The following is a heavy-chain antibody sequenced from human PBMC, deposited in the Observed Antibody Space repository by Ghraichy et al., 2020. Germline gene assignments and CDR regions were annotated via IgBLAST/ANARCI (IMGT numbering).Heavy chain of an antibody. CDR1: GFTFSSYA. D-gene: IGHD6-13*01. J-gene: IGHJ4*02. CDR2: ISYDGSNK. Sequence: GGSLRLSCAASGFTFSSYAMHWVRQAPGKGLEWVAIISYDGSNKYYADSVRGRFTISRDNSKNTLYLQMHSLRTEDTAVYYCARDQGQQLPYWGPLHWGQGTLVTVSS. V-gene: IGHV3-30*04. CDR3: ARDQGQQLPYWGPLH.